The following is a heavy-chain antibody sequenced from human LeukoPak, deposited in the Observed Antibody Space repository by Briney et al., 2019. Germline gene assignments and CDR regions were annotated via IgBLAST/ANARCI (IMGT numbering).Heavy chain of an antibody. CDR1: GFTFNNGR. J-gene: IGHJ3*02. Sequence: GGSLRLSCAGSGFTFNNGRMSWVRQAPGKGLEWVAVISYDGSNKYYADSVKGRFTISRDNSKNTLYLQMNSLRAEDTAVYYCARPVHWNDVFDAFDIWGQGTMVTVSS. V-gene: IGHV3-30-3*01. CDR3: ARPVHWNDVFDAFDI. D-gene: IGHD1-1*01. CDR2: ISYDGSNK.